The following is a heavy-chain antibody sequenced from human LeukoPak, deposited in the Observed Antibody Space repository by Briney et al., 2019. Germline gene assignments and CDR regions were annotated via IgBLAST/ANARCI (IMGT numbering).Heavy chain of an antibody. CDR3: ARGLLGGYYFDY. J-gene: IGHJ4*02. CDR1: GDTISAYS. Sequence: GASVKVSCKAAGDTISAYSLNWVRQAPGQGLEWMGGIIPIFGRAYYAQNLQGRVTITADKSTSTAYMELSSLRSEDTAVYYCARGLLGGYYFDYWGQGTLVTVSS. V-gene: IGHV1-69*06. D-gene: IGHD3-16*01. CDR2: IIPIFGRA.